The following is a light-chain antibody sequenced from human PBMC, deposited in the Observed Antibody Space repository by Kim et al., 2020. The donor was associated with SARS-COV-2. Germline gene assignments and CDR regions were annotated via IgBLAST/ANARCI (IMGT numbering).Light chain of an antibody. J-gene: IGLJ3*02. CDR3: SSYTSSSTLGV. CDR1: SSDVGGYNY. CDR2: EVS. Sequence: QSTTIFSTGTSSDVGGYNYVSWYQQHHGKAPKLMMYEVSNRRSGVSNRCSGAKSGNTASLTIFGLQAEDEADYYCSSYTSSSTLGVFGGGTQLTVL. V-gene: IGLV2-14*01.